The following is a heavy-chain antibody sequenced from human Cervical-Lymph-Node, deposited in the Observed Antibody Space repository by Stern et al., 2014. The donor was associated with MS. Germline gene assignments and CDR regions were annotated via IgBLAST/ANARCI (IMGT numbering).Heavy chain of an antibody. CDR3: ARDPALTYGSGSYGMDV. J-gene: IGHJ6*02. V-gene: IGHV1-69*01. Sequence: QLVQSGAEVKKPGSSVKVSCKSSGGAFSSYGISWVRQAPGQGLEWMGGIIPIFGTPNYVQKFQGRVTITADESTSTAYMELSNLRSEDTAVYYCARDPALTYGSGSYGMDVWGQGTTVTVSS. CDR1: GGAFSSYG. CDR2: IIPIFGTP. D-gene: IGHD3-10*01.